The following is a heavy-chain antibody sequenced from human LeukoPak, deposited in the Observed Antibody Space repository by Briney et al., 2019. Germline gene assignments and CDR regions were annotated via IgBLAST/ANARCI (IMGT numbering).Heavy chain of an antibody. J-gene: IGHJ4*02. CDR1: GGSFRGYY. CDR3: ARAYGYSYGYDY. Sequence: PSETLSLTCTVSGGSFRGYYWSWIRQPPGKGLEWIGEINHSGSTNYNPSLKSRVTISVDTSKNQFSLKLSSVTAADTAVYYCARAYGYSYGYDYWGQGTLVTVSS. CDR2: INHSGST. D-gene: IGHD5-18*01. V-gene: IGHV4-34*01.